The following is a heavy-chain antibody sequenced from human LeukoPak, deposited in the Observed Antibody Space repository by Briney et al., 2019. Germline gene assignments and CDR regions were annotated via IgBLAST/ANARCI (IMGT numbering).Heavy chain of an antibody. Sequence: PSETLSLTCTVSGGSISSYYWSWIRQPPGKGLEWIGYINYTGSTNYNPSLKSRVIISVDTSKNQFSLKLSSVTAADTAVYYCARDAGYCSSSSCGAYFQHWGQGTLVTVSS. CDR2: INYTGST. V-gene: IGHV4-59*01. J-gene: IGHJ1*01. CDR3: ARDAGYCSSSSCGAYFQH. CDR1: GGSISSYY. D-gene: IGHD2-2*01.